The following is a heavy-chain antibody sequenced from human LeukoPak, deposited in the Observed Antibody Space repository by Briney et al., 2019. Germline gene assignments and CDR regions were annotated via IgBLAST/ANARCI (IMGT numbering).Heavy chain of an antibody. CDR3: ASARLGSGLEGAFDI. D-gene: IGHD6-25*01. V-gene: IGHV4-59*01. J-gene: IGHJ3*02. CDR1: GGSISSYF. CDR2: IYYSGST. Sequence: PSETLSLTCTVSGGSISSYFWSWIRQPPGKGLEWMGYIYYSGSTNYNPSLKSRVTISGDTSKNHFSLKLSSVTAADTAVYYCASARLGSGLEGAFDIWGQGTMVIVSS.